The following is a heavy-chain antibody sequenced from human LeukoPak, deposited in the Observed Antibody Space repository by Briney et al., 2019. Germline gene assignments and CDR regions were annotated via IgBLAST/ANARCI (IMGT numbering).Heavy chain of an antibody. D-gene: IGHD5-24*01. Sequence: SETLSLTCTVSGGSISSSTYYWGWIRQPPGKGLEWIGSIYYSGSTSYNPSLKSRVTISVDTSKNQFSLELTSVTAADTAVYYCARGGGGWLPFDYWGQGTLVTVSS. CDR1: GGSISSSTYY. CDR3: ARGGGGWLPFDY. CDR2: IYYSGST. V-gene: IGHV4-39*01. J-gene: IGHJ4*02.